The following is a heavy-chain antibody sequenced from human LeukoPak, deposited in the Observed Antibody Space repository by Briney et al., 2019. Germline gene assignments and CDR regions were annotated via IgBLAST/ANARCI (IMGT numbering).Heavy chain of an antibody. J-gene: IGHJ5*02. V-gene: IGHV3-48*04. CDR3: ARVGSRAYCGGDCYSHWFDP. CDR2: ISSSGSTI. CDR1: GFTFSSYS. D-gene: IGHD2-21*01. Sequence: GGSLRLSCAASGFTFSSYSMNWVRQAPGKGLEWVSYISSSGSTIYYADSVKGRFTISRDNAKNSLYLQMNSLRAEDTAVYYCARVGSRAYCGGDCYSHWFDPWGQGTLVTVSS.